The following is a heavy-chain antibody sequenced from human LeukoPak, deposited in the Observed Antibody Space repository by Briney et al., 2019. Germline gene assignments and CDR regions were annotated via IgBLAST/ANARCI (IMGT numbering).Heavy chain of an antibody. J-gene: IGHJ5*02. Sequence: PSETLSLTCSVSGGSIYTTIYFWGWIRQPPGKGLEWIVNIYYNGDTYYNPSLESRVTLSIDTSKNRFSLRLSSVTAADTAVYYCARTLSARDWFDHWGQGTLVTVSS. CDR2: IYYNGDT. CDR3: ARTLSARDWFDH. V-gene: IGHV4-39*02. CDR1: GGSIYTTIYF. D-gene: IGHD3-3*02.